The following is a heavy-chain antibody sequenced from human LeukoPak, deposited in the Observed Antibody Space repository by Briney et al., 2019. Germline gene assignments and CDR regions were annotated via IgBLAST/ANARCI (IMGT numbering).Heavy chain of an antibody. Sequence: GGSLRLSCAASGFTFSSNYMSWVRQAPGKGLGWVSVIYSGGSTYYADSVKGRFTISRDNSKNTLWLQMNSLRVEDTAVYYCAKAPPYKKYFDYWGQGTLVTVSS. V-gene: IGHV3-53*01. CDR2: IYSGGST. D-gene: IGHD1-1*01. CDR1: GFTFSSNY. J-gene: IGHJ4*02. CDR3: AKAPPYKKYFDY.